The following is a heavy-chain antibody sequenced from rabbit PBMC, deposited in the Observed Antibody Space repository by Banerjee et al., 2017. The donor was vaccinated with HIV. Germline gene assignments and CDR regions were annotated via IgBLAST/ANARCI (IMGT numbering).Heavy chain of an antibody. D-gene: IGHD4-1*01. J-gene: IGHJ4*01. Sequence: QEQLEESGGDLVKPEGSLTLTCTASGFSFSSGYVMCWVRQAPGKGLEWIACINTISGDTVYATWAKGRFTISKASWTTVTLQMTSLTAADTASYFCARDLAGVIGRNFNLWGPGTLVTVS. V-gene: IGHV1S45*01. CDR2: INTISGDT. CDR3: ARDLAGVIGRNFNL. CDR1: GFSFSSGYV.